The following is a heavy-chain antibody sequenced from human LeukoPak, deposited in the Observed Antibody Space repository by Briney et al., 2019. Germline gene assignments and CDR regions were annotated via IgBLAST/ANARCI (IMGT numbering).Heavy chain of an antibody. V-gene: IGHV3-21*01. CDR1: GFTFSSYS. CDR2: ISNSSSYI. Sequence: GGSLRLSCAASGFTFSSYSMNWVRQAPGKGLEWVSSISNSSSYIYYADSVKGRFTISRDNAKNSLYLQMNSLRAEDTAVYYCARDRELLGVITFVSDYWGQGTLVTVSS. D-gene: IGHD3-22*01. J-gene: IGHJ4*02. CDR3: ARDRELLGVITFVSDY.